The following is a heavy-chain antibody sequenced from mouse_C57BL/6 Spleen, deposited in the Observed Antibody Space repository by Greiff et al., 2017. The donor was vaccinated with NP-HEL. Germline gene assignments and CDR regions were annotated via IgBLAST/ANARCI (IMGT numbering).Heavy chain of an antibody. CDR2: ISSGGDYI. D-gene: IGHD1-1*01. CDR3: TRDDCYGSSYYFDY. J-gene: IGHJ2*01. V-gene: IGHV5-9-1*02. Sequence: EVKLMESGEGLVKPGGSLKLSCAASGFTFSSYAMSWVRQTPEKRLEWVAYISSGGDYIYYADTVKGRFTISRDNARNTLYLQMSSLKSEDTAMYYCTRDDCYGSSYYFDYWGQSTTLTVSS. CDR1: GFTFSSYA.